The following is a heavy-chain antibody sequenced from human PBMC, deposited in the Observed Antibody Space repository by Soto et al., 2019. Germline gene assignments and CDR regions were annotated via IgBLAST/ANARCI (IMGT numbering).Heavy chain of an antibody. CDR2: ISYDGSNK. CDR1: GFTFSSYA. J-gene: IGHJ5*02. V-gene: IGHV3-30-3*01. CDR3: ARDPVRYSSGWYPNWFDP. Sequence: QPGGSLRLSCAASGFTFSSYAMHWVRQAPGKGLEWVAVISYDGSNKYYADSVKGRFTISRDNSKNTLYLQMNSLRAEDTAVYYCARDPVRYSSGWYPNWFDPWGQGTLVTVSS. D-gene: IGHD6-19*01.